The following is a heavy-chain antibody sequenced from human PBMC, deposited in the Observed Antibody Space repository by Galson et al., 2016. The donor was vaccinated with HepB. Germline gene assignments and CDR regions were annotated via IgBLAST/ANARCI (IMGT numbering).Heavy chain of an antibody. CDR3: APISSSYGSGRVFDN. D-gene: IGHD3-10*01. CDR2: IWWDDTQ. V-gene: IGHV2-5*02. J-gene: IGHJ4*02. Sequence: PALVQPTQTLTLTCSVSGISVSASGVGVGWFRQPPGRALGWLALIWWDDTQRHSAPLRGRLTIKRDTSKHAVLLTVANLDFVDSGKYFCAPISSSYGSGRVFDNWGPGIRVSVSS. CDR1: GISVSASGVG.